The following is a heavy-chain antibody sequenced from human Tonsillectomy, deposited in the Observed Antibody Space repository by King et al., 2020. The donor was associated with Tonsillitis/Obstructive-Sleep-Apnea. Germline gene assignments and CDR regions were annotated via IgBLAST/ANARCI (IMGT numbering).Heavy chain of an antibody. D-gene: IGHD3-10*01. V-gene: IGHV3-11*06. J-gene: IGHJ6*02. CDR3: AGRWFGELFDYGMDV. CDR2: ISSSSTYT. CDR1: GFTFSDYY. Sequence: QLVQSGGRLVRSGGSLRFSCAASGFTFSDYYMNWIRQAPGKGLEWVSYISSSSTYTNYADSVKGRFTISRDNAKKSVYLQMNSLRAEDTAVYYCAGRWFGELFDYGMDVWGQGTTVTVSS.